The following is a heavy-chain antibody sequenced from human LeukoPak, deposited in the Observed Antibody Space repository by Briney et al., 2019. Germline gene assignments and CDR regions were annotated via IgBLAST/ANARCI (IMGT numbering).Heavy chain of an antibody. V-gene: IGHV3-33*08. Sequence: GGSLRLSCAASGFTVSSNYMSWVRQAPGKGLEWVAVIWYDGSNKYYADSVKGRFTISRDNSKNTLYLQMNSLRAEDTAVYYCARVTFGYGMDVWGQGTTVTVSS. CDR3: ARVTFGYGMDV. J-gene: IGHJ6*02. CDR2: IWYDGSNK. CDR1: GFTVSSNY. D-gene: IGHD3-16*01.